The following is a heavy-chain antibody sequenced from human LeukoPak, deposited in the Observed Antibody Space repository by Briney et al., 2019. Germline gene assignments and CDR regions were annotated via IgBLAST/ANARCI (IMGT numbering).Heavy chain of an antibody. CDR3: AGQQNGARYDSSGLSRSAFDI. CDR1: GYSFTSYW. CDR2: IYPGDYDT. Sequence: GESLKISCKGSGYSFTSYWIGWVRQMPGKGLEWMGIIYPGDYDTRYSPSFQGQVTISADKSIIIAYLQWSSLKASDTAIYYCAGQQNGARYDSSGLSRSAFDIWGQGTMVTVSS. J-gene: IGHJ3*02. V-gene: IGHV5-51*01. D-gene: IGHD3-22*01.